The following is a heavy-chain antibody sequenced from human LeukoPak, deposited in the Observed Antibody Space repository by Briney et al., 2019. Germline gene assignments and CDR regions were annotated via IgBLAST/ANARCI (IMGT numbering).Heavy chain of an antibody. Sequence: SSETLSLTCTVSGGSISSYYWSWIRQPAGKGLEWIGQIHVSGNTKLNPSLKSRVTMSLDTSTNEVSLILSSVTAADTAVYYCARERSTTVNTYYFDSWGQGTLVSVSS. D-gene: IGHD4-17*01. CDR2: IHVSGNT. CDR3: ARERSTTVNTYYFDS. V-gene: IGHV4-4*07. CDR1: GGSISSYY. J-gene: IGHJ4*02.